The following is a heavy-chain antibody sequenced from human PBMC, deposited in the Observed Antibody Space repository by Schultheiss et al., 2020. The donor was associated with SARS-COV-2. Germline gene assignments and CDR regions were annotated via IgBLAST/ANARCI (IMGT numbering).Heavy chain of an antibody. J-gene: IGHJ4*02. V-gene: IGHV3-72*01. CDR2: TRNRGNGYST. D-gene: IGHD2-2*01. Sequence: GGSLRLSCAASGFTFSNAWMSWVRQAPGKGLEWVGRTRNRGNGYSTDHVASVKGRFTVSRDDSKNSVYLQMNSLKTEDTAVYYCARVRAFCSSTSCHFDCWGQGTLVTVSS. CDR1: GFTFSNAW. CDR3: ARVRAFCSSTSCHFDC.